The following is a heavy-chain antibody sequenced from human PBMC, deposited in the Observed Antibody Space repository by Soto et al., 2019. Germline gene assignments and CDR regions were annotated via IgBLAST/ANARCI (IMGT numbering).Heavy chain of an antibody. V-gene: IGHV3-30-3*01. Sequence: GGSLRLSCAASGFTFSSYAMHWVRQAPGKGLEWVAVISYDGSNKYYADSVKGRFTISRDNSKNTLYLQMNSLRAEDTAVYYCARDEYCTNGVCYTTSPDYWGQGTLVTVSS. CDR3: ARDEYCTNGVCYTTSPDY. CDR2: ISYDGSNK. J-gene: IGHJ4*02. D-gene: IGHD2-8*01. CDR1: GFTFSSYA.